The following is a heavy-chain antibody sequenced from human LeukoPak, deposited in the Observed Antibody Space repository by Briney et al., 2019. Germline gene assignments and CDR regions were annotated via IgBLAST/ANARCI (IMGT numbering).Heavy chain of an antibody. CDR2: IGVTGDT. Sequence: PGGSLRLSCAASGFTFSKDDFHWVRQAPGKGLERVAAIGVTGDTYYADSVTGRFTISREDAANSLYLQMRSLGAGDTALYYCTKEFCGSRAACAGSSYYDFWGRGALVTVSS. CDR3: TKEFCGSRAACAGSSYYDF. CDR1: GFTFSKDD. D-gene: IGHD2-15*01. V-gene: IGHV3-13*01. J-gene: IGHJ2*01.